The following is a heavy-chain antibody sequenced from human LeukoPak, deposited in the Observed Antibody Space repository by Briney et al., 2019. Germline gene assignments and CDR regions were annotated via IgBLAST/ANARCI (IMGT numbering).Heavy chain of an antibody. Sequence: GGALRLSCAASGFVFSIYVMNWVRQAPGRGREWVSYIASSGNRIYYADSVKGRFTISRDNAKNSLYLQMSSPRDEDTAVYFCARDMYSDSWYVFAYWGQGTLVTVSS. J-gene: IGHJ4*02. CDR2: IASSGNRI. CDR1: GFVFSIYV. V-gene: IGHV3-48*02. D-gene: IGHD6-13*01. CDR3: ARDMYSDSWYVFAY.